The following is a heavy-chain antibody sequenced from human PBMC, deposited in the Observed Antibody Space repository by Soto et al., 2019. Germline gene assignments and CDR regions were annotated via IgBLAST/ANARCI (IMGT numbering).Heavy chain of an antibody. CDR2: IYYSGST. J-gene: IGHJ4*02. Sequence: SETLSLTCTVSGGSISSSSYYWGWIRQPPGKGLEWIGSIYYSGSTYYNPSLKSRVTISVDTSKNQFSLKLSSVTAADTAVYYCARQLRFLEWTPYYFDYWGQGTLVTVSS. CDR1: GGSISSSSYY. D-gene: IGHD3-3*01. CDR3: ARQLRFLEWTPYYFDY. V-gene: IGHV4-39*01.